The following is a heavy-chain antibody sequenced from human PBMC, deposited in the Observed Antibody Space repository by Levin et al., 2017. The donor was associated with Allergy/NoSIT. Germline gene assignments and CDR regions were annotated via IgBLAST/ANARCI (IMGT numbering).Heavy chain of an antibody. V-gene: IGHV4-31*03. J-gene: IGHJ3*02. CDR1: GGSISSGGYY. CDR3: ARDNLEYYYGSGSYLADAFDI. CDR2: IYYSGST. Sequence: SETLSLTCTVSGGSISSGGYYWSWIRQHPGKGLEWIGYIYYSGSTYYNPSLKSRVTISVDTSKNQFSLKLSSVTAADTAVYYCARDNLEYYYGSGSYLADAFDIWGQGTMVTVSS. D-gene: IGHD3-10*01.